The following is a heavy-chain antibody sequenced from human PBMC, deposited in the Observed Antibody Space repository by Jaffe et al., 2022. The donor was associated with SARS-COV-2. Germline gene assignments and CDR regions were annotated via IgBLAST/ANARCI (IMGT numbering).Heavy chain of an antibody. V-gene: IGHV3-15*01. J-gene: IGHJ4*02. D-gene: IGHD6-19*01. Sequence: EVQLVESGGGLVKPGGSLRLSCAASGFTFSNAWMSWVRQAPGKGLEWVGRIKSKTDGGTTDYAAPVKGRFTISRDDSKNTLYLQMNSLKTEDTAVYYCTSTSGWYGLAFDYWGQGTLVTVSS. CDR1: GFTFSNAW. CDR3: TSTSGWYGLAFDY. CDR2: IKSKTDGGTT.